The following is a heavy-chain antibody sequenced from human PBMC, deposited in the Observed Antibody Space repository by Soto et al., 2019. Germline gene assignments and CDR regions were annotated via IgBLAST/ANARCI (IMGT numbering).Heavy chain of an antibody. J-gene: IGHJ4*02. V-gene: IGHV4-59*01. CDR3: ARIGGYHGPLDY. D-gene: IGHD6-25*01. Sequence: SETLSLTCSVSGVSISSYFWSWIRQAPGGGLEWIGYTYHRGSTNYSPSLKSRVAISLDTSENQFSLKVNSVTAADTAVHYCARIGGYHGPLDYWGQGTPVTVSS. CDR1: GVSISSYF. CDR2: TYHRGST.